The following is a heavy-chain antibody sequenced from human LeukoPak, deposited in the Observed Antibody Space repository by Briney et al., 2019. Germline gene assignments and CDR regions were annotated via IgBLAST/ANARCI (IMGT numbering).Heavy chain of an antibody. CDR3: ARDLSFVRGVPLAFDV. CDR2: IYYSGST. V-gene: IGHV4-59*01. J-gene: IGHJ3*01. D-gene: IGHD3-10*02. CDR1: GGSISSYY. Sequence: KPSETLSLTCTVSGGSISSYYWSWIRQPPGKGLEWIGYIYYSGSTNYNPSLKSRVTISVDTSKNQFSLKLSSVTAADTAVYYCARDLSFVRGVPLAFDVWGQGTMVTVS.